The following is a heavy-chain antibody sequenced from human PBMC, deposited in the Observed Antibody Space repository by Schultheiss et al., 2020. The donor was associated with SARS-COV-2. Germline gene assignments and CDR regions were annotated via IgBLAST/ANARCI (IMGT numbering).Heavy chain of an antibody. J-gene: IGHJ6*02. V-gene: IGHV3-21*04. D-gene: IGHD3-10*01. CDR2: ISSSSSYI. Sequence: GGSLRLSCAASGFTFSSYGMHWVRQAPGKGLEWVSSISSSSSYIYYADSVKGRFTISRDNSKNTLYLQMNSLRAEDTAVYYCAKDLPLLWFGESYYYYYGMDVWGQGTTVTVSS. CDR3: AKDLPLLWFGESYYYYYGMDV. CDR1: GFTFSSYG.